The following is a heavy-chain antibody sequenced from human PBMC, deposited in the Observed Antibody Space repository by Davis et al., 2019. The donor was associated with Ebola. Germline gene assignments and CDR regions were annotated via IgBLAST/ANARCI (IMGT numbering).Heavy chain of an antibody. D-gene: IGHD6-13*01. CDR3: ARDTYSSSWYEAYYYYYYGMDV. Sequence: SETLSLTCAVSGGSISSSNWWSWVRQPPGKGLEWIGEIYHSGSTNYNPSLKSRVTISVDKSKNQFSLKLSSVTAADTAVYYCARDTYSSSWYEAYYYYYYGMDVWGQGTTVTVSS. V-gene: IGHV4-4*02. CDR2: IYHSGST. CDR1: GGSISSSNW. J-gene: IGHJ6*02.